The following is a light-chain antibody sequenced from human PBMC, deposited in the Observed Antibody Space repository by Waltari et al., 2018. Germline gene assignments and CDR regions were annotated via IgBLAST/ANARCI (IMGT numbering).Light chain of an antibody. CDR1: SRDVGSNY. Sequence: QSALTRTASVSGSPGQSIATPCPGTSRDVGSNYVSWYQQHPGKAPKFIIYDVSNRHSGVSDRFSGSQSGDTASLTISGLQAEDEADYYCSSYRSSTTREVVFGGGTKLTVL. J-gene: IGLJ2*01. V-gene: IGLV2-14*03. CDR2: DVS. CDR3: SSYRSSTTREVV.